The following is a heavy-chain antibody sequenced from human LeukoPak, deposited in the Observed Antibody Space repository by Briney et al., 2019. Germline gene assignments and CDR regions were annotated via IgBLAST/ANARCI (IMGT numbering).Heavy chain of an antibody. Sequence: SETLSLTCTVSGYSISSGYYWGWIRQPPGKGLEWIGSIYHSGSTYYNPSLKSRVTISVDTSKNQFSLKLSSVTAADTAVYYCARRNGYYDSSGFYQDSWGQGTLVTVSS. V-gene: IGHV4-38-2*02. CDR2: IYHSGST. CDR1: GYSISSGYY. J-gene: IGHJ4*02. D-gene: IGHD3-22*01. CDR3: ARRNGYYDSSGFYQDS.